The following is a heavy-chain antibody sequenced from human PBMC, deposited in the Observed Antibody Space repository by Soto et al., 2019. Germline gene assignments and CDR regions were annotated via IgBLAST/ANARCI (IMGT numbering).Heavy chain of an antibody. CDR1: GFTFSSYD. CDR3: ARGGYSYGPKGYYYYYGMDV. Sequence: GGSLRLSCAASGFTFSSYDMHWVRQATGKGLEWVSAIGTAGDTYYPGSVKGRFTISRENAKNSLYLQMNSLRAGDTAVCYCARGGYSYGPKGYYYYYGMDVWGQGTTVTVSS. V-gene: IGHV3-13*01. CDR2: IGTAGDT. J-gene: IGHJ6*02. D-gene: IGHD5-18*01.